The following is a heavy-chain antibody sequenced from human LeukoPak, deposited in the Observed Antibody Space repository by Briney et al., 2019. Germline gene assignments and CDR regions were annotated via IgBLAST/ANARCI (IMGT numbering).Heavy chain of an antibody. D-gene: IGHD6-13*01. J-gene: IGHJ6*03. V-gene: IGHV4-59*01. CDR1: GGSISSYY. CDR2: IYYSGST. Sequence: PSETLSLTCTVSGGSISSYYWSWIRQPPGKGLEWIGYIYYSGSTNYNPSLKSRVTISVGTSKNQFSLKLSSVTAADTAVYYCARSIAAAGTYYYYYMDVWGKGTTVTVSS. CDR3: ARSIAAAGTYYYYYMDV.